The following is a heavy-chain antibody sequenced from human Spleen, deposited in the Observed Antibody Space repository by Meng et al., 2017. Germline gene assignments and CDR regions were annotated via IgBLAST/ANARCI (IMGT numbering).Heavy chain of an antibody. CDR3: ARGLLSRMNQIYDAFHI. CDR1: GGSISSSNW. J-gene: IGHJ3*02. V-gene: IGHV4-4*02. CDR2: IYHSGNT. D-gene: IGHD1-14*01. Sequence: SETLSLTCAVSGGSISSSNWWSWVRQPPGKGLEWIGEIYHSGNTYYNPSLKSRVTISVDTSKNQFSLKLTSVTAADTALYYCARGLLSRMNQIYDAFHIWGQGTMVTVSS.